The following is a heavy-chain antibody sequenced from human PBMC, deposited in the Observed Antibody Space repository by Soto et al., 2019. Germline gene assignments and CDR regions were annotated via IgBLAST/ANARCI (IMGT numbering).Heavy chain of an antibody. J-gene: IGHJ6*02. CDR2: IIPVFGII. CDR3: AGGRIVVAGSSAYYSMDV. D-gene: IGHD6-19*01. V-gene: IGHV1-69*01. CDR1: GGNPSNSA. Sequence: QVHLLLQSGAEVKKPGSSVKVACKASGGNPSNSAISWVRQAPGQGLEWMGGIIPVFGIISHAQNFQGRVTIPADESTSTAYMELSSLRSADTAVYFCAGGRIVVAGSSAYYSMDVWGQGTTVTVSS.